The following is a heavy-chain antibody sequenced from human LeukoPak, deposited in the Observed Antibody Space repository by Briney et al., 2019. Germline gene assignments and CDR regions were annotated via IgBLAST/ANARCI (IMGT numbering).Heavy chain of an antibody. J-gene: IGHJ6*02. D-gene: IGHD5-12*01. Sequence: GGSLRLSCAASGFTFSSYAMSWVRQAPGKGLEWGSAISGSGGSTYYADSVKGRFTISRDNSKNTLYLQMNSLRAEDTAVYYCARYSGYDYYYYYGMDVWGQGTTVTVSS. CDR1: GFTFSSYA. CDR2: ISGSGGST. V-gene: IGHV3-23*01. CDR3: ARYSGYDYYYYYGMDV.